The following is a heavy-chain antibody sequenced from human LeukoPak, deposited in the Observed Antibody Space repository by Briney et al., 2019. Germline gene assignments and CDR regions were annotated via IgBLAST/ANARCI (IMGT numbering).Heavy chain of an antibody. CDR1: GGSISSHY. D-gene: IGHD2-15*01. Sequence: SETLSLTCTVSGGSISSHYWSWIRQPPGKGLEWIGYIYYSGSTNYNPSLKSRVTISVDTSKNQFSLKLSSVAAADTAVYYCARGGYCSGGSCYTNWGQGTLVTVSS. V-gene: IGHV4-59*11. CDR3: ARGGYCSGGSCYTN. J-gene: IGHJ4*02. CDR2: IYYSGST.